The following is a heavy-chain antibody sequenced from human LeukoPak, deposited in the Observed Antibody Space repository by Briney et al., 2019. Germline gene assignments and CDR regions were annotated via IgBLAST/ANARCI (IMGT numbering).Heavy chain of an antibody. J-gene: IGHJ3*02. Sequence: ASVKVSCKVSGYTLTELSMHWVRQAPGKGREWMGGFDPEDGETIYAQKFQGRVTMTEDTSTDTAYMELSSLRSEDTAVYYCATASYCNGGSCYSHDAFDIWGQGTMVTVSS. CDR3: ATASYCNGGSCYSHDAFDI. CDR1: GYTLTELS. CDR2: FDPEDGET. V-gene: IGHV1-24*01. D-gene: IGHD2-15*01.